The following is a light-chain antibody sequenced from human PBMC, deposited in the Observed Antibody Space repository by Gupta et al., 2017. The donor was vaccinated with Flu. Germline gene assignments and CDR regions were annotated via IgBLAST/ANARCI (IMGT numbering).Light chain of an antibody. CDR1: HSVSSY. J-gene: IGKJ2*01. V-gene: IGKV1-8*01. CDR2: AAS. CDR3: EQYYDYPYT. Sequence: AIRMTQSPSSFSASTGDRVTITCRASHSVSSYLAWYQQKPGKAPKLLIYAASTLQSGVPSRFSGSGSGTDLTLTISWLQSEDLATYYCEQYYDYPYTFGQGTKLEI.